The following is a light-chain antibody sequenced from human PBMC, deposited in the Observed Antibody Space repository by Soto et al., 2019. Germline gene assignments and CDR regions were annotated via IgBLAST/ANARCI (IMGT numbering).Light chain of an antibody. CDR3: QQRSNWPLS. Sequence: PGERVTLSCMASQSVSSSYLTWYQQKPGQAPRLLIYGASTRATGIPARFSGSGSGTDFTLTISSLEPEDFAVYYGQQRSNWPLSVGGGTKVDIK. V-gene: IGKV3D-20*02. CDR2: GAS. J-gene: IGKJ4*01. CDR1: QSVSSSY.